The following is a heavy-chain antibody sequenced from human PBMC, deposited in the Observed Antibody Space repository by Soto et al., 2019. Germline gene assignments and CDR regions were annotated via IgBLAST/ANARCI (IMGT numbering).Heavy chain of an antibody. CDR2: IYYSGST. CDR1: GGSISSSSYY. V-gene: IGHV4-39*01. CDR3: ARWGHRGIAAAGPLDAFDI. D-gene: IGHD6-13*01. Sequence: QLQLQESGPGLVKPSETLSLTCTVSGGSISSSSYYWGWIRQPPGKGLEWIGSIYYSGSTYYKPSLKSRVTISVETPKNQFSLKLSSVTAADTAVYYCARWGHRGIAAAGPLDAFDIWGQGTMVTVSS. J-gene: IGHJ3*02.